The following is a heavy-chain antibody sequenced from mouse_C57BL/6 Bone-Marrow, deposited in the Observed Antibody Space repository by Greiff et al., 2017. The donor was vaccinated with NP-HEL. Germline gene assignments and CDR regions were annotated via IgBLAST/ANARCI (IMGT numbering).Heavy chain of an antibody. Sequence: EVKLMESGPGLVKPSQSLSLTCSVSGYSITSGYYWNWIRQLPGNQLEWMGYISYDGSNNYNPSLKNRISITRDTSKNQFFLKLNSVTTADTATYYCARDYSWFAYWGQGTLVTVSS. CDR3: ARDYSWFAY. J-gene: IGHJ3*01. CDR2: ISYDGSN. CDR1: GYSITSGYY. D-gene: IGHD2-12*01. V-gene: IGHV3-6*01.